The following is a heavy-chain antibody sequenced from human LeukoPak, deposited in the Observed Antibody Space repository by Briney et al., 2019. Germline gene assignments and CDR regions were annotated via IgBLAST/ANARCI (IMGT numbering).Heavy chain of an antibody. D-gene: IGHD2-2*01. CDR1: GGSISSYY. CDR3: ARDCSSTSCSNGYYYYGMDV. CDR2: IYYSGST. Sequence: SETLSLTCTVSGGSISSYYWSWIRQPPGKGLEWIGYIYYSGSTSYNPSLKSRVTISVDTSKNQFSLKLSSVTAADTAVYYCARDCSSTSCSNGYYYYGMDVWGQGTTVTVSS. V-gene: IGHV4-59*01. J-gene: IGHJ6*02.